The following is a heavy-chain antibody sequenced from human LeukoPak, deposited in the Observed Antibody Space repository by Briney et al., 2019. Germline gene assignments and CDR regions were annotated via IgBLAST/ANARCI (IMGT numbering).Heavy chain of an antibody. CDR1: GGSISSSSYY. Sequence: SETLSLTCTVSGGSISSSSYYWGWIRQPPGKGLEWIGSIYYSGSTYYNPSLKSRVTISVDTSKNQFSLKLSSVTAADTAVYYCARAAAVPAAMPTFDYWGQGTLVTVSS. J-gene: IGHJ4*02. D-gene: IGHD2-2*01. CDR2: IYYSGST. V-gene: IGHV4-39*07. CDR3: ARAAAVPAAMPTFDY.